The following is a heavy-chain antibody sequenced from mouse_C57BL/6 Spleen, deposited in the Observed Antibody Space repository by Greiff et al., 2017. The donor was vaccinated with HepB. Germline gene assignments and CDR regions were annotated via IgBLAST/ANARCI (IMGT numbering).Heavy chain of an antibody. CDR2: IYPGSGST. J-gene: IGHJ4*01. Sequence: QVHVKQPGAELVKPGASVKMSCKASGYTFTSYWITWVKQRPGQGLEWIGDIYPGSGSTNYNEKFKSKATLTVDTSSSTAYMQLSSLTSEDSAVYYCARSQITTVVATNAMDYWGQGTSVTVSS. CDR3: ARSQITTVVATNAMDY. D-gene: IGHD1-1*01. CDR1: GYTFTSYW. V-gene: IGHV1-55*01.